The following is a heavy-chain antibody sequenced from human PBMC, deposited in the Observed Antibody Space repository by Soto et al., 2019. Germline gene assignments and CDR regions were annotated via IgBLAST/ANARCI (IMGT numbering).Heavy chain of an antibody. Sequence: SETLSLTCSVSGGSVSSGSYYWNWIRQPPGKGLEWIGYIYHSGSTDYNSSLKSRVTISLDTSKNEFSLKLSSVTAADTAVYYCARQVPAAIRLGWFDPWGQGTLVTVSS. J-gene: IGHJ5*02. V-gene: IGHV4-61*01. CDR3: ARQVPAAIRLGWFDP. D-gene: IGHD2-2*02. CDR2: IYHSGST. CDR1: GGSVSSGSYY.